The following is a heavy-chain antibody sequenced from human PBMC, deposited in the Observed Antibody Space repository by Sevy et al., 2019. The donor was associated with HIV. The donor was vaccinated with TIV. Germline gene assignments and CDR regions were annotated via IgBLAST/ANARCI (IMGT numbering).Heavy chain of an antibody. CDR1: EFIFSSYW. J-gene: IGHJ4*02. D-gene: IGHD2-15*01. CDR2: IKQDGSEK. V-gene: IGHV3-7*01. CDR3: ARDLLLGYCSGGSCHAKGY. Sequence: GGSLRLSCAASEFIFSSYWMSWVRQAPGKGLEWVANIKQDGSEKYYVDSVKGRFTISRDNAKNSLYLQMNSLRAEDTAVYYCARDLLLGYCSGGSCHAKGYWGQGTLVTVSS.